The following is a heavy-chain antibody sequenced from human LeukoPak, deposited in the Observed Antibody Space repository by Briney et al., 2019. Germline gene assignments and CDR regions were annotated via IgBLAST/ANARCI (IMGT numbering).Heavy chain of an antibody. V-gene: IGHV3-49*04. Sequence: GGSLRLSCTVSGFNFGDFAMSWVRLAPGKGLEWVGFIRSTIYGGTTDYAASVKGRITISRDDSKSIAYLQMNSLKTEDTAMYYCTRDYPASFDVWGQGTLVTVSS. J-gene: IGHJ3*01. CDR1: GFNFGDFA. CDR3: TRDYPASFDV. CDR2: IRSTIYGGTT.